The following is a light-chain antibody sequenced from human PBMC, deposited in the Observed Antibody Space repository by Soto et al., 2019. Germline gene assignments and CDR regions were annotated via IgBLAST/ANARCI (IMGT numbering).Light chain of an antibody. Sequence: EIVLTQSPATLSLSPGERATLSRRASQSVSSYLAWYQQKPGQAPRLLIYDASNRATGSPARFSGSGSGTDFTLTISSLEPEDFAVYYCQQRSNWPTFGGGTKVEIK. J-gene: IGKJ4*01. CDR3: QQRSNWPT. V-gene: IGKV3-11*01. CDR2: DAS. CDR1: QSVSSY.